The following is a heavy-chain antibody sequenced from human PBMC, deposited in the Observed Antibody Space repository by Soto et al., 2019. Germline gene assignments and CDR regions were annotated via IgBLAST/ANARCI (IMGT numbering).Heavy chain of an antibody. J-gene: IGHJ6*02. CDR3: AMVDNYVTPTPQDV. CDR1: GYIFVNYG. D-gene: IGHD3-16*01. Sequence: QVQLVQSGDEMKKPGASVRVSCKASGYIFVNYGIAWVRQAPGQGLEWMGWISPYTGDTHSASKVQGRLTMTTGTSTSTVYMDLWSLTSDDTAVYYGAMVDNYVTPTPQDVWGQGTTVT. CDR2: ISPYTGDT. V-gene: IGHV1-18*01.